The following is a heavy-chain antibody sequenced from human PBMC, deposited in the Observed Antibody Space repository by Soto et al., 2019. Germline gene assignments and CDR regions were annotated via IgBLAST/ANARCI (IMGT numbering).Heavy chain of an antibody. D-gene: IGHD3-22*01. CDR2: IYYSGST. CDR1: GGSIGTYY. J-gene: IGHJ4*02. CDR3: ARGVFSRGYCYYFDY. Sequence: SETLSLTCTVSGGSIGTYYWSWIRQPPGKGLEWLGYIYYSGSTNYNPSLKSRVTVSVDTSKNQFSLKLSSVTAADTAVYYCARGVFSRGYCYYFDYWGPGTLVTVSS. V-gene: IGHV4-59*01.